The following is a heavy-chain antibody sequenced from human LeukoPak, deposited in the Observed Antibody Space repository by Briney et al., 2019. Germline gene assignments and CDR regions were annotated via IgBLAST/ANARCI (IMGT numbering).Heavy chain of an antibody. D-gene: IGHD2-21*01. Sequence: SETLCLTCAVSGGSISSGGYSWSCIRQPPGKGLEWVGSIYHSGRTYYNPSLKSRATISVNRSKNQFSLKLSSVTGADTAVYYCARVNRLFGAFVIWGQGAMFTVSS. CDR2: IYHSGRT. CDR3: ARVNRLFGAFVI. V-gene: IGHV4-30-2*01. J-gene: IGHJ3*02. CDR1: GGSISSGGYS.